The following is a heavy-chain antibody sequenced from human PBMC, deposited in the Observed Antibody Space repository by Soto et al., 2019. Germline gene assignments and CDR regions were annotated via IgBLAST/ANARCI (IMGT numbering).Heavy chain of an antibody. J-gene: IGHJ6*03. D-gene: IGHD3-3*01. CDR2: IYSGGST. CDR3: ARVLGDFWSQRGYYYYMDV. V-gene: IGHV3-66*01. Sequence: GGSLRLSCAASGFTVSSNYMSWVRQAPGKGLEWVSVIYSGGSTYYADSVKGRFTISRDNSKNTLYLQMNSLRAEDTAVYYCARVLGDFWSQRGYYYYMDVWGKGTTVTVSS. CDR1: GFTVSSNY.